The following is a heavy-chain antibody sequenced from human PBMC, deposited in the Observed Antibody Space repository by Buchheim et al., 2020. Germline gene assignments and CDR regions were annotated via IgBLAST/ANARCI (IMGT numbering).Heavy chain of an antibody. J-gene: IGHJ6*02. CDR2: INSDGSST. V-gene: IGHV3-74*01. CDR1: GFTFSSYW. Sequence: EVQLVESGGGLVQPGGSLRLSCAASGFTFSSYWMHWVRQAPGKGLVWVSRINSDGSSTSYADSVKGRFTISRANAKNTLNLQMNSMRAEDAAVYCCERDVVVPILPPYYGEGGGMDVWGQGTT. D-gene: IGHD4-17*01. CDR3: ERDVVVPILPPYYGEGGGMDV.